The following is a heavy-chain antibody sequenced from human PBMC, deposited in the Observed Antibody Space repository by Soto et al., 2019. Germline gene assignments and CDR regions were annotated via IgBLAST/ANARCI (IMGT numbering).Heavy chain of an antibody. J-gene: IGHJ6*02. CDR1: GHSIRTSSYY. Sequence: XETLSLTCTVSGHSIRTSSYYWGWIRQSPGKGLEWIGSLHYSGTIYYNPSLKSRVTMYVDTSKNQFSLRADSVTAADTAIYYCARHDWSRFYGMDVWGQGTTVTVSS. D-gene: IGHD2-2*01. CDR3: ARHDWSRFYGMDV. V-gene: IGHV4-39*01. CDR2: LHYSGTI.